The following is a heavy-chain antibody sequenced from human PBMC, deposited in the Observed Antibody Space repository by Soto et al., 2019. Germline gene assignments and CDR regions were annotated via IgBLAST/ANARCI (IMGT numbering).Heavy chain of an antibody. J-gene: IGHJ4*02. CDR1: YASINNYH. D-gene: IGHD3-10*01. CDR3: ATLRGLGEASPYFDY. V-gene: IGHV4-59*08. Sequence: QVQLQESGPGLLKPSETLSLTCTVSYASINNYHWTWIRQPPGKGLEWIAYIYYTGITNFNPSLKSRVTMSMDTSKNQFSLQLRSVTAADTAVYYWATLRGLGEASPYFDYWGQGLMFTVSS. CDR2: IYYTGIT.